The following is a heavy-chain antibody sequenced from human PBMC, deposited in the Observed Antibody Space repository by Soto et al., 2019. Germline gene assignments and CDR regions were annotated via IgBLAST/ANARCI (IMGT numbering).Heavy chain of an antibody. CDR2: IYWDDDK. CDR1: GFSLSTSGVG. D-gene: IGHD3-10*01. Sequence: QITLKESGPTLVKPTQTLTLTCTFSGFSLSTSGVGVGWIRQPPGKALEWLALIYWDDDKRYSPSLKSRLTITKDTSKNQVVLTMTNMDPVDTATYFCAHIWVGGLGESKIFQFDYWGQGTLVTVSS. CDR3: AHIWVGGLGESKIFQFDY. V-gene: IGHV2-5*02. J-gene: IGHJ4*02.